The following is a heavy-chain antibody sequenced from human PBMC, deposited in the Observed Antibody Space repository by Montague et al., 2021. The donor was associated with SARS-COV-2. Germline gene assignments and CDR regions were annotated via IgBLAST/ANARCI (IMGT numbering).Heavy chain of an antibody. D-gene: IGHD5-24*01. V-gene: IGHV4-38-2*02. CDR1: GYSISSGYY. Sequence: SETLSLTCTVSGYSISSGYYWGWIRKFPGKVLEWIGSIYHSGTTYYNPSLKSRVTISVDTSKNQFSLKVYSVTAADTAQFYCARDRTFRDGYLDAFEIWGQGTMVTVSS. CDR3: ARDRTFRDGYLDAFEI. J-gene: IGHJ3*02. CDR2: IYHSGTT.